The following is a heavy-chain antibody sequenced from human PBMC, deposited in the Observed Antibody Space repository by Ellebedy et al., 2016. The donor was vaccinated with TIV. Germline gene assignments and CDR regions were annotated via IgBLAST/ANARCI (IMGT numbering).Heavy chain of an antibody. D-gene: IGHD6-13*01. CDR2: INSDGSST. J-gene: IGHJ4*02. CDR1: GFTFSSYW. Sequence: GGSLRLSCAASGFTFSSYWMHWVRQAPGKGLVWVSRINSDGSSTSYADSVKGRFTISRDNAKNTLYLQMNSLRAEDSAVYYCAREGSPLAAAGLDWGLGTLVTVSS. CDR3: AREGSPLAAAGLD. V-gene: IGHV3-74*01.